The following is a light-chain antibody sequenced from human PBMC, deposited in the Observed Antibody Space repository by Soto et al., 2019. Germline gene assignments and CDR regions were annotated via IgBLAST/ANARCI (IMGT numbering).Light chain of an antibody. V-gene: IGKV1-39*01. CDR3: LQTYSLPVA. Sequence: IQVTQSPSSLSASVGDRVTITCRASQSIGSHLNWYQQKPGTAPNLLIHGASSLQGGVPSRFNGSGSGTDFALTITTVQPEDFATYYCLQTYSLPVAFGGGTKVEI. J-gene: IGKJ4*01. CDR2: GAS. CDR1: QSIGSH.